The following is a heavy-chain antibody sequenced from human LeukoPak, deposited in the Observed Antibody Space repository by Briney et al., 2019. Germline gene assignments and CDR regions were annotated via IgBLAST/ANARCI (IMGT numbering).Heavy chain of an antibody. CDR3: VRDRNSNLRLGF. J-gene: IGHJ4*02. CDR1: GGSISSGLYS. CDR2: IYHTGST. D-gene: IGHD5-12*01. Sequence: SETLSLTCDVSGGSISSGLYSWSWIRQPLGKGLEWIGYIYHTGSTYYNPSLKSRVTISVDTSKNRFSLRLSSVTAADTAMYFCVRDRNSNLRLGFWGQGALVTVSS. V-gene: IGHV4-30-2*01.